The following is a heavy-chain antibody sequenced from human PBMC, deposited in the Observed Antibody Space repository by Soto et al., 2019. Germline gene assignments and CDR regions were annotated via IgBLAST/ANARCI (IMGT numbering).Heavy chain of an antibody. Sequence: GASVKVSCKASGGTFSSYAISWVRQAPGQGLEWMGGIIPIFGTANYAQKFQGRVTITADKSTSTAYMELSSLRSEDTAVYYCAREEPLVVTAQNRQYYYYGMDVWGQGTTVTVSS. CDR2: IIPIFGTA. D-gene: IGHD2-21*02. CDR1: GGTFSSYA. CDR3: AREEPLVVTAQNRQYYYYGMDV. V-gene: IGHV1-69*06. J-gene: IGHJ6*02.